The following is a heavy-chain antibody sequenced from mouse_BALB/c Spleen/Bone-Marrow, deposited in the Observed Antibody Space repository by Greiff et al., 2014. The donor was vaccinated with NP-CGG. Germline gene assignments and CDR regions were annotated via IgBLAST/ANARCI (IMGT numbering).Heavy chain of an antibody. CDR3: ARYYYGYYFDY. CDR2: IDPANGNT. J-gene: IGHJ2*01. D-gene: IGHD1-2*01. Sequence: VQLQQPGAELVKPGASVKLSCTPSGFNIKDTYMHWVKQRPEQGLEWIGRIDPANGNTKYDPKFQGKATITADTSSNTAYLQLSSLTSEGTAVYYCARYYYGYYFDYWGQGTTLTVSS. V-gene: IGHV14-3*02. CDR1: GFNIKDTY.